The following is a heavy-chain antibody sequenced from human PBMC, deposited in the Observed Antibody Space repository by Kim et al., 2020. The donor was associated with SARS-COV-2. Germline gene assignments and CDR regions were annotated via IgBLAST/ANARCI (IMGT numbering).Heavy chain of an antibody. CDR1: GGSMSSGTYY. D-gene: IGHD6-13*01. Sequence: SETLSLTCTVSGGSMSSGTYYWSWIRQPAGKGLEWIGRIYTSGSTNYNPSLKSRVTISIDTSKNQLSLKLSSVTAADTAVYYCAQSIAAPGRVYYYYYGMDVWGQGTTVTVSS. V-gene: IGHV4-61*02. J-gene: IGHJ6*02. CDR2: IYTSGST. CDR3: AQSIAAPGRVYYYYYGMDV.